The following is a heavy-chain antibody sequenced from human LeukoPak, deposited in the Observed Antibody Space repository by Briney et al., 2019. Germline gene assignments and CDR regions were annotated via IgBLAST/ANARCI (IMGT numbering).Heavy chain of an antibody. D-gene: IGHD5-18*01. CDR3: ARDKSRIQLSTFDY. V-gene: IGHV3-23*01. CDR1: GFTFSSYG. Sequence: GGTLRLSCAASGFTFSSYGMSWVRQAPGKGLEWVSAISGSGGSTYYADSVKGRFTIFRDNAKNSLYLQMNSLRAEDTAVYYCARDKSRIQLSTFDYWGQGTLVTVSS. CDR2: ISGSGGST. J-gene: IGHJ4*02.